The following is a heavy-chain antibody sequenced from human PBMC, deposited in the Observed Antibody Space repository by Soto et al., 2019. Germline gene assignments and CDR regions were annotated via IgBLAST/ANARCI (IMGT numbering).Heavy chain of an antibody. CDR3: ARDRVRAVSDPDAYDI. D-gene: IGHD6-19*01. J-gene: IGHJ3*02. CDR1: GGSVSSGSYY. V-gene: IGHV4-61*01. Sequence: QVQLQESGPGLVKPSETLSLTCTVSGGSVSSGSYYWSWIRQPPGKGLEWIASIFYSGSATYNPSLKSRVTISVDTSKNQFSLKLSSVTAADTAVFYCARDRVRAVSDPDAYDIWGQGTMVTVSS. CDR2: IFYSGSA.